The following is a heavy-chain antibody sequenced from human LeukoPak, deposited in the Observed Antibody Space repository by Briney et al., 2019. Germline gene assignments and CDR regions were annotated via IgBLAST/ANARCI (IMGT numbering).Heavy chain of an antibody. J-gene: IGHJ4*02. Sequence: ASVKVSCKASGYAFTCFGITWVRQAPGQGLEWMGWISAYNGNTNYAQKFQGKATLTTDTPTRTAYMELRTLRSDATGVYYSARVDGSDFWSGFHSLDSWGQGTLVTVPS. CDR1: GYAFTCFG. CDR2: ISAYNGNT. V-gene: IGHV1-18*01. CDR3: ARVDGSDFWSGFHSLDS. D-gene: IGHD3-3*01.